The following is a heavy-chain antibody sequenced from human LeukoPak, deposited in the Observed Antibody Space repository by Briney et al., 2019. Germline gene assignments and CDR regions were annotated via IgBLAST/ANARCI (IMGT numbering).Heavy chain of an antibody. CDR2: INPSGGST. V-gene: IGHV1-46*01. J-gene: IGHJ4*02. Sequence: ASVKVSCKASGYTFTSYYMHWVRQAPGQGLEWMGIINPSGGSTSYAQKLQGRVTMTRDTYTSTVYMELSSLRSEDTAVYYCARDISRDPLGDYWGQGTLVTVSS. D-gene: IGHD3-16*02. CDR3: ARDISRDPLGDY. CDR1: GYTFTSYY.